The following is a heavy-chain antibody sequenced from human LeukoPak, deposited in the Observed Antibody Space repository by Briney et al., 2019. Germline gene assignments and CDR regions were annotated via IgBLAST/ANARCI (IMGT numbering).Heavy chain of an antibody. CDR2: IYYSGST. CDR3: ARVFPLRELYSGPTYAFDI. D-gene: IGHD1-26*01. Sequence: SETLSLTCTVSGGSISSYYWSWIRQPPGKGLEWIGYIYYSGSTNYNPSLKSRVTISVDTSKNQFSLKLSSVTAADTAVYYRARVFPLRELYSGPTYAFDIWGQGTMVTVSS. J-gene: IGHJ3*02. CDR1: GGSISSYY. V-gene: IGHV4-59*01.